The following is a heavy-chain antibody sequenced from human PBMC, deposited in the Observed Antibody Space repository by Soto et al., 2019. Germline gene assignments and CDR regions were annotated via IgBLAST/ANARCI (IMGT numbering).Heavy chain of an antibody. CDR3: ARDWASDTSSPSVRFDP. Sequence: ASVKVSCKASGYTFTSYGISWVRQAPGQGFEWMGWISAYNGNTNYAQKLQGRVTMTTDTSTSTAHMELRSLRSDDTAVYYCARDWASDTSSPSVRFDPWGRGTLVTVSS. CDR2: ISAYNGNT. J-gene: IGHJ5*02. CDR1: GYTFTSYG. D-gene: IGHD3-22*01. V-gene: IGHV1-18*01.